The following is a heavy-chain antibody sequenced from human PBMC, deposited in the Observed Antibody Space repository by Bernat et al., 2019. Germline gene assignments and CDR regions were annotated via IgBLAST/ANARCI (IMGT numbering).Heavy chain of an antibody. CDR1: GFTFSNAW. J-gene: IGHJ4*02. Sequence: EVQLVESGGGLVKPGGSLRLSCAASGFTFSNAWMNWVRQAPGKGLEWVGRIKSKTDGGTTDYAAPVKGRFTISRDDSKNTLYLQMNSLRAEDTAVYYCAKDRKYMVPKGVDYWGQGTLVTVSS. CDR3: AKDRKYMVPKGVDY. V-gene: IGHV3-15*07. CDR2: IKSKTDGGTT. D-gene: IGHD3-10*01.